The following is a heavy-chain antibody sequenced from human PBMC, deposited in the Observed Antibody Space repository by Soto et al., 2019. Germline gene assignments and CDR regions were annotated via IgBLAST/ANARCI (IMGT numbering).Heavy chain of an antibody. D-gene: IGHD3-22*01. V-gene: IGHV1-18*01. J-gene: IGHJ3*02. CDR2: ISAYNGNT. CDR3: ARDRRYYDSSGYYHAAFDI. CDR1: GYTFTSYG. Sequence: QVQLVQSGAEVKKPGASVKVSCKASGYTFTSYGISWVRQAPGQGLEWMGWISAYNGNTNYAQKLQGRVTMTTDTSTSTAYMELRSLRSDDTAVHYCARDRRYYDSSGYYHAAFDIWGQGTMVTVSS.